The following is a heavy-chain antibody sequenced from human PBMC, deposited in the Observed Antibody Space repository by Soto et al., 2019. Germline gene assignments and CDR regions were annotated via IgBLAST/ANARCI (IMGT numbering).Heavy chain of an antibody. V-gene: IGHV1-69*01. J-gene: IGHJ6*02. CDR3: ARGGVVPTQDYYYGMDV. CDR1: GGTFSSYA. Sequence: QVQLVQSGAEVKKPGSSVKVSCKASGGTFSSYAISWVRQAPGQGLEWMGGIIPIFGTANYAQKFQGRVTITADESTSTAYMELSSLRSEDTAVYYCARGGVVPTQDYYYGMDVWGQGTTVTVSS. D-gene: IGHD2-2*01. CDR2: IIPIFGTA.